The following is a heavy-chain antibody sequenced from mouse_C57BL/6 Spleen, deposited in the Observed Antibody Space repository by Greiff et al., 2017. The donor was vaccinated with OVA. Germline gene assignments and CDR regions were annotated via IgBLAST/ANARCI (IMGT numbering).Heavy chain of an antibody. CDR3: ARRRAYYDVSDY. D-gene: IGHD2-10*01. V-gene: IGHV1-50*01. CDR1: GYTFTSYW. Sequence: VQLQQPGAELVKPGASVKLSCKASGYTFTSYWMQWVKQRPGQGLEWIGEIDPSDSYTNYNQKFKGKATLTVDTSSSTAYMQLSSLTSEDSAVYYCARRRAYYDVSDYWGQGTTLTVSS. J-gene: IGHJ2*01. CDR2: IDPSDSYT.